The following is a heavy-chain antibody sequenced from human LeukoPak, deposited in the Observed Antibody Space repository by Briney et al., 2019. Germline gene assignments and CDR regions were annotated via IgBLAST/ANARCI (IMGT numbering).Heavy chain of an antibody. V-gene: IGHV3-23*01. CDR3: AKGLGMAVAGTFDY. Sequence: SGGSLRLSCAASGFTFSSYAMSWVRQAPGKGLEWVSSISVGGGSTYYADSVKGRFTISRDNSKNTLYLQMNSLRAEDTAVYYCAKGLGMAVAGTFDYWGQGTLVTVSS. D-gene: IGHD6-19*01. CDR1: GFTFSSYA. CDR2: ISVGGGST. J-gene: IGHJ4*02.